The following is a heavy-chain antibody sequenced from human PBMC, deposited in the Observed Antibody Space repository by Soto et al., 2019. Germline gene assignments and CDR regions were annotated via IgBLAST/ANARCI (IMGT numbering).Heavy chain of an antibody. J-gene: IGHJ4*02. Sequence: GGSLRLSCTVSGFAFNNYGINWVRQAPGKGLEWVSSISKSDYTYYSDSVKGRFAISRDNAKSSVSLHMNALRVEDTAVYYCAREDSIIIPAVSDSWGQGTRVTVSS. CDR3: AREDSIIIPAVSDS. V-gene: IGHV3-21*01. D-gene: IGHD2-2*01. CDR1: GFAFNNYG. CDR2: ISKSDYT.